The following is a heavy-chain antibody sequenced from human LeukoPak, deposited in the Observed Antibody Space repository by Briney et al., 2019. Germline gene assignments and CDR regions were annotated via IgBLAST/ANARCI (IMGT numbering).Heavy chain of an antibody. CDR1: GGSISSGDYY. CDR3: ASIAAAGTFHYGMDV. J-gene: IGHJ6*02. D-gene: IGHD6-13*01. V-gene: IGHV4-30-4*01. Sequence: SETLSLTCTVSGGSISSGDYYWSWIRQPPGKGLEWIGYTYYSGSTYYNPSLKSRVTISVDTSKNQFSLKLSSVTAADTAVYYCASIAAAGTFHYGMDVWGQGTTVTVSS. CDR2: TYYSGST.